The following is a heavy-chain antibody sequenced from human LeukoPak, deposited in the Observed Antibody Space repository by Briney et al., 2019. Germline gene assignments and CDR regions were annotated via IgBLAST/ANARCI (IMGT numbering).Heavy chain of an antibody. D-gene: IGHD5-18*01. CDR2: INHSGST. CDR1: AGSFSGYY. J-gene: IGHJ6*02. V-gene: IGHV4-34*01. CDR3: ARGYSYGFGYYYCGMDV. Sequence: SETLSLTCAVYAGSFSGYYWSWIRQPPGKGLEWIGEINHSGSTNYNPSLKSRVTISVDTSKNQYSLKLSSVTAADTAVYYCARGYSYGFGYYYCGMDVWGQGTTVTVSS.